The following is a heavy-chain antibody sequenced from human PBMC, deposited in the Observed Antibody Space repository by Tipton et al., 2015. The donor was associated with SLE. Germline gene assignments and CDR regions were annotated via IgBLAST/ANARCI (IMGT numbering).Heavy chain of an antibody. D-gene: IGHD4-17*01. CDR2: ISSSSSYI. CDR3: ARDLGGDYSPDAFDI. Sequence: GSLRLSCAASGFTVSSNYMSWVRQAPGKGLEWVSSISSSSSYIYYADSVKGRFTISRDNAKNSLYLQMNSLRAEDTAVYYCARDLGGDYSPDAFDIWGQGTMVTVSS. V-gene: IGHV3-21*01. J-gene: IGHJ3*02. CDR1: GFTVSSNY.